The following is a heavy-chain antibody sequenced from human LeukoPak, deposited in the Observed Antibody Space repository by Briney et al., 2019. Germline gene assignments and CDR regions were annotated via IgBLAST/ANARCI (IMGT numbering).Heavy chain of an antibody. V-gene: IGHV3-72*01. CDR1: GGSISSSSYY. D-gene: IGHD1-26*01. J-gene: IGHJ4*02. Sequence: LSLTCTVSGGSISSSSYYWGWIRQPPGKGLEWIGRSRNKANSYTTEYAASVKGRFTISRDDSKNSVYLQMNSLKTEDTAVYYCARAWPTYFDYWGQGTLLTVSS. CDR2: SRNKANSYTT. CDR3: ARAWPTYFDY.